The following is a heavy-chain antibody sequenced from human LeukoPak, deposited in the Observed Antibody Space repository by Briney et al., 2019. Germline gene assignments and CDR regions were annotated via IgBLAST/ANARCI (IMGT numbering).Heavy chain of an antibody. V-gene: IGHV3-23*01. Sequence: GGSLRLSCAASGFTFSSYSMNWVRQAPGKGLEWVSAISGSGGSTYYADSVKGRFTISRDNSKNTLYLQMNSLRAEDTAVYYCAKIAVVVAARGDAFDIWGQGTMVTVSS. CDR1: GFTFSSYS. J-gene: IGHJ3*02. CDR2: ISGSGGST. CDR3: AKIAVVVAARGDAFDI. D-gene: IGHD2-15*01.